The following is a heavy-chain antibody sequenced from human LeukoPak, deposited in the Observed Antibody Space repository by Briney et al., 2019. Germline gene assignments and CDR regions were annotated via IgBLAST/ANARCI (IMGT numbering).Heavy chain of an antibody. D-gene: IGHD6-19*01. V-gene: IGHV4-59*01. CDR3: PRDSRTVAGAVLDY. J-gene: IGHJ4*02. CDR2: IYYSGST. CDR1: GGSISSYY. Sequence: PSETLSLTCTVSGGSISSYYWSWIGQPPGKGLEWIGYIYYSGSTNYNPSLKSRVTISVDTSKNQFSLKLSSVTAADTAVHDCPRDSRTVAGAVLDYWGQGTLVTVSS.